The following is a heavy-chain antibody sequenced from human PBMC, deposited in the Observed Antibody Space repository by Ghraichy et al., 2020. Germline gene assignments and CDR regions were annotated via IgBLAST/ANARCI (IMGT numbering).Heavy chain of an antibody. CDR1: GGSISSSSYY. CDR3: ARQRRSGSYLRGGFY. J-gene: IGHJ4*02. D-gene: IGHD1-26*01. V-gene: IGHV4-39*01. Sequence: SETLSLTCTVSGGSISSSSYYWGWIRQPPGKGLEWIGSIYYSGSTYYNPSLKSRVTISVDTSKNQFSLKLSSVTAADTAVYYCARQRRSGSYLRGGFYWGQGTLVTVSS. CDR2: IYYSGST.